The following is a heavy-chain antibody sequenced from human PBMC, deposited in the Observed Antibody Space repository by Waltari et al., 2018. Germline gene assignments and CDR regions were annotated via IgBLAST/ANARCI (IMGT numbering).Heavy chain of an antibody. CDR3: AGGTIGSGSYYDGGMDV. V-gene: IGHV4-34*01. D-gene: IGHD1-26*01. CDR2: IKESGDA. J-gene: IGHJ6*02. CDR1: GGSFNTYS. Sequence: QVQLQQWGAGLLKPSETLSLTCDVYGGSFNTYSWAWIRQPPEKGLEWFGEIKESGDANDNPSLKSRVTISVDTSKNRFSLKLNSVTAADTAVYYCAGGTIGSGSYYDGGMDVWGQGTTVTVSS.